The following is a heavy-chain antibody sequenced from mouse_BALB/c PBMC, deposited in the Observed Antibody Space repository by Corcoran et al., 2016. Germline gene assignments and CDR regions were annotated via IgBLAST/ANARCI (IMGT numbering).Heavy chain of an antibody. CDR2: INTYTGEP. Sequence: QIQLVQSGPELKKPGETVKISCKASGYTFTNYGMNWVKQAPGKGLKWMGWINTYTGEPTYADDFKGRVAFSLETSASTAYLQINNLKNEDMATYFCARDYYGNFAMDYWGQGTSVTVSS. D-gene: IGHD2-1*01. V-gene: IGHV9-1*02. CDR3: ARDYYGNFAMDY. J-gene: IGHJ4*01. CDR1: GYTFTNYG.